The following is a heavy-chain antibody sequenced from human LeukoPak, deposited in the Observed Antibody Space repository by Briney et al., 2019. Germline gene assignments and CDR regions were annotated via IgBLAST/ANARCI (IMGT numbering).Heavy chain of an antibody. J-gene: IGHJ4*02. Sequence: ASVKVSCKASGGTFSSYAISWVRQAPGQGLEWMGWINPNSGGTNYAQKFQGRVTMTRDTSISTAYMELSRLRSDDTAVYYCARDEGTDMAFDYWGQGTLVTVSS. CDR1: GGTFSSYA. V-gene: IGHV1-2*02. CDR2: INPNSGGT. CDR3: ARDEGTDMAFDY. D-gene: IGHD2-15*01.